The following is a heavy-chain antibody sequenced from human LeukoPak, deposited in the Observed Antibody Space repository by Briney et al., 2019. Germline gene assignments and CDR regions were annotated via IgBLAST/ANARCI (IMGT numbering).Heavy chain of an antibody. J-gene: IGHJ4*02. CDR2: ISSGGNTL. D-gene: IGHD6-13*01. CDR3: ARGSISVAAAGRIDY. Sequence: PGGSLRLSCAAPGFTFSDYYMSWIRQAPGKGLEWVSYISSGGNTLYYADSVKGRFTISRDNAKNSLYLQMNSLRAEDTAVYYCARGSISVAAAGRIDYWGQGTLVTVSS. V-gene: IGHV3-11*01. CDR1: GFTFSDYY.